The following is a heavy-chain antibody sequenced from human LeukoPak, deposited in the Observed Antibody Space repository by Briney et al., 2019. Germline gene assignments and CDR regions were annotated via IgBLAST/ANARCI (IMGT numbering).Heavy chain of an antibody. CDR1: GFTFSNYN. D-gene: IGHD1-26*01. Sequence: GGSLRLSCAASGFTFSNYNMNWVRQAPGKGLEWVSYISIIGTTIYYADSVKGRFTISRDNAKNSLYLQMNSLRDEDTAVYYCVRDSQTGSSLDLTYWGQGTLVTVSS. CDR2: ISIIGTTI. J-gene: IGHJ4*02. CDR3: VRDSQTGSSLDLTY. V-gene: IGHV3-48*02.